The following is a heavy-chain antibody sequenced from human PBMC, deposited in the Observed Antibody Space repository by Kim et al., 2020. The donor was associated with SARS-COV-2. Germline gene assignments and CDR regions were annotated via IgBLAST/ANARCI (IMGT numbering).Heavy chain of an antibody. D-gene: IGHD5-12*01. Sequence: YADAVKCRLTTARDNSNNTRYLQMNRLRPEDTAVYYCAKAGGGYDPFDYWGPGALVTASS. V-gene: IGHV3-30*02. CDR3: AKAGGGYDPFDY. J-gene: IGHJ4*02.